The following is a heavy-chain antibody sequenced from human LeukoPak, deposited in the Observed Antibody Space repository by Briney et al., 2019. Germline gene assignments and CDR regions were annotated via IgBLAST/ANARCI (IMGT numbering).Heavy chain of an antibody. D-gene: IGHD3-22*01. V-gene: IGHV3-33*06. J-gene: IGHJ4*02. CDR2: IWSDGSKT. Sequence: PGRSLRLSCAASGFSFSTYAMHWVRLAPGKGLEWVAVIWSDGSKTYYTDSVKGRFTISRDNSKNTLYLQMDSLRAEDTAVYYCAKDDSSGYIDYWGQGTLVTVSS. CDR3: AKDDSSGYIDY. CDR1: GFSFSTYA.